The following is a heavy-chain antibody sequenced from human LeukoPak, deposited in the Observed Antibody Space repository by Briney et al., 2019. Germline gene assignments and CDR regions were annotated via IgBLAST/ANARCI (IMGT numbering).Heavy chain of an antibody. D-gene: IGHD6-13*01. V-gene: IGHV1-69*13. CDR2: IIPIFGTA. J-gene: IGHJ5*02. CDR3: ARDQGSWYFGFRWFDP. Sequence: ASVNVSCKASGGTFSSYAISWVRQAPGQGLEWMGGIIPIFGTANYAQKFQGRVTITADESTSTAYMELSSLRSEDTAVYYCARDQGSWYFGFRWFDPWGQGTLVTVSS. CDR1: GGTFSSYA.